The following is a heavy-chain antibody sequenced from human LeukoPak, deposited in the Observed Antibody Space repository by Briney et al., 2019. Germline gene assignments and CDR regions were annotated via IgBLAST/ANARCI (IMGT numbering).Heavy chain of an antibody. J-gene: IGHJ6*03. CDR1: GFTFSSYS. CDR2: ISSSSSYI. CDR3: ARDNPPIVRGVIEAYYMDV. Sequence: GGSLRLSCAASGFTFSSYSMNWVRQAPGKGLEWVSSISSSSSYIYYADSVKGRFTISRDNAKNSLYLQMNSLRAEDTAVYYCARDNPPIVRGVIEAYYMDVWGKGTMVTVSS. V-gene: IGHV3-21*01. D-gene: IGHD3-10*01.